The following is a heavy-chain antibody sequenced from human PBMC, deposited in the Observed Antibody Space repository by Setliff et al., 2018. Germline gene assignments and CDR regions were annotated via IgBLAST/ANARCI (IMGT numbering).Heavy chain of an antibody. CDR1: GASFSNYY. Sequence: PSETLSLTCTVHGASFSNYYWGWVRQPPEERLEWIGEIDHSGRTKYNPSLKGRATISVDTSKNQFSLRLSSVTAADTAMYYCGRDDDTTSHYSILNFWGQGTMVTVSS. J-gene: IGHJ3*01. CDR3: GRDDDTTSHYSILNF. V-gene: IGHV4-34*01. D-gene: IGHD4-4*01. CDR2: IDHSGRT.